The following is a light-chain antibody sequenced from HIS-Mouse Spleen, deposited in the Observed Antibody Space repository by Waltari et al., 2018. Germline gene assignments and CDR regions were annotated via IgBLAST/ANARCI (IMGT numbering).Light chain of an antibody. CDR3: SSYTSSSTYV. J-gene: IGLJ1*01. CDR2: DAS. V-gene: IGLV2-14*03. Sequence: QSALTQPASASGSPGQSITISCTGTSSDVGGYNYVSWYQQHPGKAPKPMIYDASNRPSGVSNRFSVSKSGNTASLTISGLQAEDEADYYCSSYTSSSTYVFGTGTKVTVL. CDR1: SSDVGGYNY.